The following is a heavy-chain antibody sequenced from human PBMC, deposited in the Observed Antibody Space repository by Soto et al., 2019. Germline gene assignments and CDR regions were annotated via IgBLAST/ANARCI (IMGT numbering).Heavy chain of an antibody. J-gene: IGHJ6*02. CDR3: AREEGNTMVRGAVYGMDV. D-gene: IGHD3-10*01. CDR1: GDSVSSNSAA. CDR2: TYYRSKWYN. Sequence: LSLTCAISGDSVSSNSAAWNWSRQSPSRGLEWLGRTYYRSKWYNDYAVSVKSRITINPDTSKNQFSLQLNSVTPEDTAVYYCAREEGNTMVRGAVYGMDVWGQGTTVTVSS. V-gene: IGHV6-1*01.